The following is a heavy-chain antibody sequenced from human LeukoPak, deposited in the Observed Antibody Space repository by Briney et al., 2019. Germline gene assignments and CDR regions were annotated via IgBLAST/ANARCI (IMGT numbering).Heavy chain of an antibody. CDR1: GGSISSSSYY. Sequence: SETLSLTCTVSGGSISSSSYYWGWIRQPPGKGLEWIGSIYYSGSTYYNPSLKSRVTISVDTSKNQFSLKLSSVTAADTAVYYCARENDSSGYSSFDYWGQGTLVTVSS. CDR2: IYYSGST. V-gene: IGHV4-39*07. D-gene: IGHD3-22*01. J-gene: IGHJ4*02. CDR3: ARENDSSGYSSFDY.